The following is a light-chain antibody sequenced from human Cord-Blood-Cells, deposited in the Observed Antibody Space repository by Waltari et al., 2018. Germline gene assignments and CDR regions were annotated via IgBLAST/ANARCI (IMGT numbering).Light chain of an antibody. CDR3: QQRSNWPST. CDR1: QSVSSY. J-gene: IGKJ5*01. V-gene: IGKV3-11*01. CDR2: DAS. Sequence: EIVSIQSPATLSLSPGDRATLSCRASQSVSSYLAWYQQKPGRAPRLLIYDASSRATGIPARFSGSGSGTDFTLTISSLEPEDFAVYYCQQRSNWPSTFGQGTRLEIK.